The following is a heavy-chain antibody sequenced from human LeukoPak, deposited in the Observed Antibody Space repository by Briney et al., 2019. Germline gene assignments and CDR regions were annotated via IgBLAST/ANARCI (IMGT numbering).Heavy chain of an antibody. J-gene: IGHJ4*02. CDR2: IMPIFRRA. CDR3: ASGVHDSSGALGD. V-gene: IGHV1-69*05. CDR1: GGTFSRYV. D-gene: IGHD3-22*01. Sequence: SVKVSCKASGGTFSRYVISWVRQAPGQGLEWVGGIMPIFRRANYAQKFQGRVTVTTDESAGIVYMELSSLRSEDTAVYYCASGVHDSSGALGDWGQGTLVTVSS.